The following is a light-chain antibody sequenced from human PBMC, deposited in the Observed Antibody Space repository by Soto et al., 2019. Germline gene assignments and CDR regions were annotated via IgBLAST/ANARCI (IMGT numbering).Light chain of an antibody. CDR1: QSVSSN. CDR3: QQYKNLPH. CDR2: GAS. V-gene: IGKV3-15*01. J-gene: IGKJ5*01. Sequence: EIVLTQSPATLSVSPRERATISRRASQSVSSNLAWYQQKPGQAPRLLIYGASNRATGIPARFSGSGSGTEFTLTISRLQSEDCAVYYCQQYKNLPHFCQGTRIEIK.